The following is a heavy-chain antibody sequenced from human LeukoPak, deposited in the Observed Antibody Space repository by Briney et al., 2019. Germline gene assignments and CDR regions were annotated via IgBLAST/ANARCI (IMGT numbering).Heavy chain of an antibody. Sequence: PGGSLRLSCAASGFTFSYYWMSWVRQAPGKGLEWVANIKQDGTDKYYVDSVRGRFTISRDNAKNSLYLQMNSLGVEDTAVYYCARVIYDSSGNNADYWGQGTLVTVSS. CDR1: GFTFSYYW. CDR2: IKQDGTDK. J-gene: IGHJ4*02. CDR3: ARVIYDSSGNNADY. V-gene: IGHV3-7*01. D-gene: IGHD3-22*01.